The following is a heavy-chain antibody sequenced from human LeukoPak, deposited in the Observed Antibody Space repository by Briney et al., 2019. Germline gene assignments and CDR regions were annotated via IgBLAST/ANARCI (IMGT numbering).Heavy chain of an antibody. CDR2: ISDSGGST. J-gene: IGHJ3*02. CDR3: AKPVTGSRAHDAFDI. V-gene: IGHV3-23*01. CDR1: GFTFRSYA. D-gene: IGHD1-1*01. Sequence: GGSLRLSCAASGFTFRSYAVTWVRQAPGKGVEWVSTISDSGGSTHYADSVKGRFTISRDDSKTTLYLQMNSLRAQDTAVYFCAKPVTGSRAHDAFDIWGQGTMVTVSS.